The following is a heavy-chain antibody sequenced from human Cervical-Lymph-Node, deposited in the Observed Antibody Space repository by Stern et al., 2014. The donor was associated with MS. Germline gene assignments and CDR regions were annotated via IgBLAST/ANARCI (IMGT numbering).Heavy chain of an antibody. V-gene: IGHV1-3*01. J-gene: IGHJ6*02. D-gene: IGHD6-13*01. CDR1: GYTFTSYA. CDR2: INAGNGNT. Sequence: QVQLVQSGAEVKKPGASVKVSCKASGYTFTSYAMHWVRQAPGQRLEWMGWINAGNGNTKYSQKFQGRVTITRDTSASTAYMELSSLRSEDTAVYYCASSIAAADSRFTYCDYGMDVWGQGTTVTVSS. CDR3: ASSIAAADSRFTYCDYGMDV.